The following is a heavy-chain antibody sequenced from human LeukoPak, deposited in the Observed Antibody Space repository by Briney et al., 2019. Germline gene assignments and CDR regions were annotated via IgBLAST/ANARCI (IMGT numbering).Heavy chain of an antibody. D-gene: IGHD6-13*01. J-gene: IGHJ4*02. CDR1: GFTFSSYA. CDR2: ISGSGGGT. Sequence: GGSLRLSCAASGFTFSSYAMSWVRQAPGKGLEWVSGISGSGGGTYYADSVKGRFTISRDNSKNTLYLQMNSLRVEDTAAYYCAKDRYSSSWYWDYWGQGTLVTLSS. CDR3: AKDRYSSSWYWDY. V-gene: IGHV3-23*01.